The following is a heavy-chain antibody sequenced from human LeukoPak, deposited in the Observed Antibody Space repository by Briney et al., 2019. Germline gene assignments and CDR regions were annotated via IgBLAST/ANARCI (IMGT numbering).Heavy chain of an antibody. D-gene: IGHD5-18*01. CDR3: ARQLPATAMGFYGMDV. CDR2: IYYSGST. V-gene: IGHV4-59*08. J-gene: IGHJ6*02. Sequence: PSETLSLTCTVSGGSISSYYWSWIRQPPGKGLEWIGYIYYSGSTNYNPSLKSRVTISVDTSKNQFSLKLSSVTAADTAVYYCARQLPATAMGFYGMDVWGRGTTVTVSS. CDR1: GGSISSYY.